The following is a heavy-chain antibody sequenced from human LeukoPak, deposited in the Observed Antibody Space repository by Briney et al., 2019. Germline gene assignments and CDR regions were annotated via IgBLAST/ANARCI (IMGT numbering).Heavy chain of an antibody. J-gene: IGHJ6*03. D-gene: IGHD3-10*01. Sequence: GGSLRLSCATSGFTYRNYCMHWVRQVPGKGLLWVARINREGTFTAYADAVQGRFTISRDNAKNTLYLQMNSVSVDDTAVYYCGGWSNYNYYPYDLDVWGKGTTVTVSS. CDR2: INREGTFT. V-gene: IGHV3-74*01. CDR3: GGWSNYNYYPYDLDV. CDR1: GFTYRNYC.